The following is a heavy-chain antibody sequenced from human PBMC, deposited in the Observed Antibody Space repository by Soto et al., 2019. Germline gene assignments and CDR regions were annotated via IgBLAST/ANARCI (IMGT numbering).Heavy chain of an antibody. V-gene: IGHV4-4*07. Sequence: QVQLQESGPGLVTASETLTLTCTISGGSISNYYWTWVRQPPGKGLEWIGRIYPSGRAHYNPSLQSRVTLSVDVSKNQFSLRVNSVTATDTAIYFCARDYDVNTALNYWYFDLWGRGTLVTVSS. CDR1: GGSISNYY. J-gene: IGHJ2*01. CDR3: ARDYDVNTALNYWYFDL. CDR2: IYPSGRA. D-gene: IGHD5-18*01.